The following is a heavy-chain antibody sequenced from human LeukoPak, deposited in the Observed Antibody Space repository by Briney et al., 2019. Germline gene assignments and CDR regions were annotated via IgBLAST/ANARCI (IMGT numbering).Heavy chain of an antibody. CDR2: IYYSGIT. D-gene: IGHD4-17*01. CDR3: ARALMTTVTTVPDAFDI. J-gene: IGHJ3*02. V-gene: IGHV4-59*12. Sequence: SETLSLTCTVSGGSISGYYWSWIRQPPGKGLEWIGYIYYSGITNYNPSLKSRVTVSVDTSKNQFSLKLSSVTAADTAVYYCARALMTTVTTVPDAFDIWGQGTMVTVSS. CDR1: GGSISGYY.